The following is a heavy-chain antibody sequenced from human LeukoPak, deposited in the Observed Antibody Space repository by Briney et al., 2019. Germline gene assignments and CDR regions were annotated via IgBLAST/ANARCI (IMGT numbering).Heavy chain of an antibody. CDR2: ISGSGDYT. J-gene: IGHJ4*02. V-gene: IGHV3-23*01. CDR3: AKVTYGSGTYGAFDS. D-gene: IGHD3-10*01. Sequence: PGGSLRLSCAASGFTFSSHGMSWVRQAPGKGLEWVSTISGSGDYTYYADSVKGRFTISRDNSKNTLYLQMNSLRAEDTAVYYFAKVTYGSGTYGAFDSWGQGALVTVSS. CDR1: GFTFSSHG.